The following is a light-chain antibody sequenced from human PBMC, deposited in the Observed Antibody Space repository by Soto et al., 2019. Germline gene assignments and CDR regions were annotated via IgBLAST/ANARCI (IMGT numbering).Light chain of an antibody. V-gene: IGKV3-15*01. CDR1: QSVSSN. Sequence: EIVMTQSPATLSVSPGERATLSCRASQSVSSNLAWYQQKPGQAPRLLIYGASTWATGIPARFSGSGSGTEFTLTISSLQSEVFAGYFCQQYNNWLTFGQGTKVEIK. J-gene: IGKJ1*01. CDR2: GAS. CDR3: QQYNNWLT.